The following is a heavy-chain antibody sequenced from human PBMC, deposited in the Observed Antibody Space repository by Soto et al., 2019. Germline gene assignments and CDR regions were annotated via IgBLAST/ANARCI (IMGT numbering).Heavy chain of an antibody. D-gene: IGHD6-13*01. CDR1: GFTFSSYA. CDR3: ARDSSSWYRGHFDY. Sequence: PGGSLRLSCAASGFTFSSYAMHWVRQAPGKGLEWVAVISYDGSNKYYADSVKGRFTISRDNSKNTLYLQMNSLRAEDTAVYYCARDSSSWYRGHFDYWGKGTLVTVSS. V-gene: IGHV3-30-3*01. J-gene: IGHJ4*02. CDR2: ISYDGSNK.